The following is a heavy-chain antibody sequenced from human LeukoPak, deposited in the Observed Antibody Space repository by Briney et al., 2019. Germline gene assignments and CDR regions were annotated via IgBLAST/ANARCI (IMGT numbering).Heavy chain of an antibody. Sequence: GGSLRLSCAASGFTFSSYWMSWVRQAPGKGLEWVANIKQDGSEKYYVDSVKGRFTISRDNSKNTLYLQMNSLRAEDTAVYYCAKEGVSLGPYYFDYWGQGTLVTVSS. V-gene: IGHV3-7*01. CDR3: AKEGVSLGPYYFDY. J-gene: IGHJ4*02. D-gene: IGHD3-16*01. CDR1: GFTFSSYW. CDR2: IKQDGSEK.